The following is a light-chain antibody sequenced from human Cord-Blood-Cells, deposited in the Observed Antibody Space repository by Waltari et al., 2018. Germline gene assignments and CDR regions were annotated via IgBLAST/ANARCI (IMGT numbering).Light chain of an antibody. CDR3: QTWGTGFWV. CDR1: SGHSSYA. CDR2: LKGEGSH. Sequence: QLVLTQSPSASASLGASVKLTCTLSSGHSSYAIAWHQQQPATGPRYLMKLKGEGSHRKGDGIPDRFSGSSSGAERYLTISSLQSEDEADYYCQTWGTGFWVFGGGTKLTVL. J-gene: IGLJ3*02. V-gene: IGLV4-69*01.